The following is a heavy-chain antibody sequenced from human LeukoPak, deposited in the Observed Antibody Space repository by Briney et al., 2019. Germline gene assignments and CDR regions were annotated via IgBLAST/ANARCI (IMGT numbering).Heavy chain of an antibody. V-gene: IGHV4-59*01. Sequence: SETLSLTCTVSGGSISSYYWSWIRQPPGKGLEWIGYIYYSGSTNYNPSLKSRVTISVVTSKNQFSLKLSSVTAADTAVYYCARDSPSGSYDYWGQGTLVTVSS. CDR1: GGSISSYY. J-gene: IGHJ4*02. CDR2: IYYSGST. CDR3: ARDSPSGSYDY. D-gene: IGHD1-26*01.